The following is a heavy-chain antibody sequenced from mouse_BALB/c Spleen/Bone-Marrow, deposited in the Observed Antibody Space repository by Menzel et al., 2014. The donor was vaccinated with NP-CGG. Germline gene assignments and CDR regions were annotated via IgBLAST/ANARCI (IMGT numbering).Heavy chain of an antibody. CDR1: GFSLTQYT. Sequence: VQLQHSGPGLVQPSQSLSITCTVSGFSLTQYTIYWIRQSPGKGLEWLGVLWTGGSTDYNATFISRLTITKDNSKSQVFFKMTSLEPTDTAIYYCARNSDHYSLDYWGQGTSVTVSS. CDR3: ARNSDHYSLDY. V-gene: IGHV2-2*02. D-gene: IGHD2-12*01. CDR2: LWTGGST. J-gene: IGHJ4*01.